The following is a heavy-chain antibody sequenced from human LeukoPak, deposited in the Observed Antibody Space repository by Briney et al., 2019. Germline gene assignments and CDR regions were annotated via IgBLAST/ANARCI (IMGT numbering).Heavy chain of an antibody. Sequence: PGRSLRLSCAVSGFTFDDYAMYWVRQAPGKGLEWVSGISWNSGSIGYADSVKGRFTIFRDNAKNSLYLQMNSLRAEDTAVYYCARARGYSGYDYSPLTNFDYWGQGTLVTVSS. CDR2: ISWNSGSI. CDR1: GFTFDDYA. D-gene: IGHD5-12*01. CDR3: ARARGYSGYDYSPLTNFDY. J-gene: IGHJ4*02. V-gene: IGHV3-9*01.